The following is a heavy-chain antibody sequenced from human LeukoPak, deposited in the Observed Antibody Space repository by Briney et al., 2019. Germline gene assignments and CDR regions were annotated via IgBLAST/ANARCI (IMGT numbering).Heavy chain of an antibody. V-gene: IGHV3-74*01. D-gene: IGHD3-22*01. CDR3: ARDTYYYNSSAFYHYYYGMDV. CDR1: GFTFNDYA. J-gene: IGHJ6*02. Sequence: GGSLRLSCAASGFTFNDYAMHWVRQAPGKGLEWVSRIESDGSRTRYADSVKGRFTISRDNAKNTLYLQMNSLSAEDTAVYYCARDTYYYNSSAFYHYYYGMDVWGQGTTVTVSS. CDR2: IESDGSRT.